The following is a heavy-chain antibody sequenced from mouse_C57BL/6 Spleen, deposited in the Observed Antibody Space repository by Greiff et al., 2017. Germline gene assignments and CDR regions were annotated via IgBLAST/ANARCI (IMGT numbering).Heavy chain of an antibody. CDR2: ISSGGSYT. J-gene: IGHJ3*01. D-gene: IGHD1-2*01. CDR3: ARQGSSSAWFAY. Sequence: EVQLVESGGDLVKPGGSLKLSCAASGFTFSSYGMSWVRQTPDKRLEWVATISSGGSYTYYPNSMKGRFTISRDNAKNTLYLQMSSLKSEDTAMYYCARQGSSSAWFAYWGQGTLVTVSA. V-gene: IGHV5-6*01. CDR1: GFTFSSYG.